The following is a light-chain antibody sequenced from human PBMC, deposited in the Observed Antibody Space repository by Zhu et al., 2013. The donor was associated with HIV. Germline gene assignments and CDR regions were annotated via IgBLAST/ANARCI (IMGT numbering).Light chain of an antibody. Sequence: QSALTQPASVSGSPGQSITISCTGTSSDVGGYNYVSWYQQHPGKAPKLMIYEVSNRPSGVSTRFSVSKSGNTASLTISGLQAEDEANYYCSSYTSSSTLVFGTGTKVTVL. CDR1: SSDVGGYNY. CDR3: SSYTSSSTLV. J-gene: IGLJ1*01. V-gene: IGLV2-14*01. CDR2: EVS.